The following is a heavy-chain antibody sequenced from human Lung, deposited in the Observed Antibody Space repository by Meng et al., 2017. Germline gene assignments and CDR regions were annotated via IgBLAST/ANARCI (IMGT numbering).Heavy chain of an antibody. V-gene: IGHV4-34*01. D-gene: IGHD4-11*01. Sequence: GQAQEWGTGLFNASDTLSLTCVVSGGFFSDYYWSWIRQPPGKGLEWIGEINHSGSTNYNPSLESRATISVDTSQNNLSLKLSSVTAADSAVYYCARGPTTMAHDFDYWGQGTLVTVSS. CDR1: GGFFSDYY. CDR3: ARGPTTMAHDFDY. J-gene: IGHJ4*02. CDR2: INHSGST.